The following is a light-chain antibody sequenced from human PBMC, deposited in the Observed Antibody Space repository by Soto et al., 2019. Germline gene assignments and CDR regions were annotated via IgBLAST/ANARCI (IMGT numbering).Light chain of an antibody. Sequence: DIQITQSPSTLSGSVGDRVTITCRASQTISSWLAWYQQKPGKAPKLLIYKASTLKSGVPSRFSGSGSGTEFTLTISSLQPDDFASYCCQHYNRYSEAFGQGTKVELK. CDR1: QTISSW. J-gene: IGKJ1*01. CDR3: QHYNRYSEA. V-gene: IGKV1-5*03. CDR2: KAS.